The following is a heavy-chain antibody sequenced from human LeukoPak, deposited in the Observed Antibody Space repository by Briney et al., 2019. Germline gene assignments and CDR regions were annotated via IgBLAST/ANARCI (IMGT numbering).Heavy chain of an antibody. V-gene: IGHV1-46*01. J-gene: IGHJ6*02. Sequence: ASVKVSCKASGYTFTSYHMHWVRQAPGQGLEWLEIINPGDTTTTYAQRFQGRVTMTRDTSTSTVYMELSSLRSEDTGVYYCARDSGYYYYGMDVWGQGTTVTVSS. CDR1: GYTFTSYH. CDR2: INPGDTTT. CDR3: ARDSGYYYYGMDV.